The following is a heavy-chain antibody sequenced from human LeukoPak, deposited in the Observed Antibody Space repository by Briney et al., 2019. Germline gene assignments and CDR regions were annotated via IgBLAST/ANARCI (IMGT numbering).Heavy chain of an antibody. D-gene: IGHD6-13*01. CDR1: GFTFSSYW. J-gene: IGHJ4*02. CDR3: AREGGSSWYIAYYFDY. V-gene: IGHV3-7*01. Sequence: GGPLRLSCAASGFTFSSYWMSWVRQAPGKGLEWVANIKQDGSEKYYVDSVKGRFTISRDNAKNSLYLQMNSLRAEDTAVYYCAREGGSSWYIAYYFDYWGQGTLVTVSS. CDR2: IKQDGSEK.